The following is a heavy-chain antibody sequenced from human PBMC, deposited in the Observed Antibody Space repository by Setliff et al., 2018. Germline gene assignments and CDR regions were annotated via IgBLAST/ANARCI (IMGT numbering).Heavy chain of an antibody. D-gene: IGHD3-3*01. CDR3: VRMSGFLYMDV. CDR1: DDSISSRHYY. V-gene: IGHV4-61*09. Sequence: LSLTCTVSDDSISSRHYYWSWIRQPAGKGPEWIGHIYASWSTNYNPSLKSRVTISLDTSKNQFSLKLSSVTAADTAVYYCVRMSGFLYMDVWGKGTTVTV. CDR2: IYASWST. J-gene: IGHJ6*03.